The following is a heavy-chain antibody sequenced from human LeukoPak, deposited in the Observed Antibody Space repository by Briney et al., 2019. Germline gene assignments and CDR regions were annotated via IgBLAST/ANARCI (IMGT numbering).Heavy chain of an antibody. D-gene: IGHD3-22*01. J-gene: IGHJ4*02. V-gene: IGHV3-23*01. CDR3: AKDRPNYYHDNGHYYRRGGDC. Sequence: PGGSLRLSCAASGFTFSIYAMSWVRQGTAKGLEWVSSTSSGGELTFYADSVKGRFTISRDNSKNTLYLQMSSLRAEDTAVYYCAKDRPNYYHDNGHYYRRGGDCWGQGTLVTVSS. CDR2: TSSGGELT. CDR1: GFTFSIYA.